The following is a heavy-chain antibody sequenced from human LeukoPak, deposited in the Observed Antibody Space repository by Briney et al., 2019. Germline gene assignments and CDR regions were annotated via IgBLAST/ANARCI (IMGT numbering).Heavy chain of an antibody. V-gene: IGHV3-74*01. CDR2: INSDGSST. Sequence: PGGSLRLSCAASGFTFSSYSMNWVRQAPGKGLVWVSRINSDGSSTSYADSVKGRFTISRDNAKNTLYLQMNSLRAEDTAVYYCARAHRVERWPDYWGQGTLVTVSS. CDR1: GFTFSSYS. J-gene: IGHJ4*02. CDR3: ARAHRVERWPDY. D-gene: IGHD4-23*01.